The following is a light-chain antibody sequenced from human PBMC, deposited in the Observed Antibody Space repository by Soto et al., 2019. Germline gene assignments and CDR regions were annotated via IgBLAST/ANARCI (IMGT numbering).Light chain of an antibody. V-gene: IGKV1-5*01. CDR2: DAS. CDR1: QSISSW. CDR3: QQHYIHWT. J-gene: IGKJ1*01. Sequence: DIQMTQSPSTLSASVGDRVTITCRASQSISSWLAWYQQKPGKAPKLLIYDASSLESGVPSRFSGSGSATEFTLTISSLQPDDFATYYCQQHYIHWTFGQGTKVDLK.